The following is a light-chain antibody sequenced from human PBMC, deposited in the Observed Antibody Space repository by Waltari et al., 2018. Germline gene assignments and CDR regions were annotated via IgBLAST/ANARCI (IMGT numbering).Light chain of an antibody. V-gene: IGLV3-21*04. Sequence: SYVVTQPPSVSVAPGGTATITCGGANIGTYSVQWYQQKAGQAPVLVIFYDSDRPSGIPERFSGSNSGNTATLTISRVEAGDEASYYCHVWHPDVDPGVFVTGTEVTVL. J-gene: IGLJ1*01. CDR1: NIGTYS. CDR3: HVWHPDVDPGV. CDR2: YDS.